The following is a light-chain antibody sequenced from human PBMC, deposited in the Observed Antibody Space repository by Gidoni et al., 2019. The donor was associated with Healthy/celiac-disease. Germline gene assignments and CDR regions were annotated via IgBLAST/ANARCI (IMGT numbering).Light chain of an antibody. Sequence: EIVLTRSPGPLSLSPGERATLSCRASQSVSSSYLAWYQQKPGQAPRLLIYGSSSKATGIPDMFSGRGSGTDFTLTISRLEAEDFAVYYCQQYGSSPPVTFGGGTKVEIK. CDR1: QSVSSSY. CDR2: GSS. J-gene: IGKJ4*01. V-gene: IGKV3-20*01. CDR3: QQYGSSPPVT.